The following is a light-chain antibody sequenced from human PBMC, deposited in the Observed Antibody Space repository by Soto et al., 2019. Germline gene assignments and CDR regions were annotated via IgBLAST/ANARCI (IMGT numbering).Light chain of an antibody. CDR2: DAS. Sequence: IEMTQAASALSATVGDRVTITFRASQGISSYLAWYQQKPGKAPKLLIYDASTLQSGVPSRFSGSGSGTDFTLTISRLEPEDFAAYYCQQYGSSGTFGQGTKVDIK. CDR3: QQYGSSGT. J-gene: IGKJ1*01. CDR1: QGISSY. V-gene: IGKV1-9*01.